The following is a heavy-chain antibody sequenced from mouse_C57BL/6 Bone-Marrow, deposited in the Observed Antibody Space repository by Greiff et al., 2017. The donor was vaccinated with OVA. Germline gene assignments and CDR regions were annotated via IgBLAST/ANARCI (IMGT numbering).Heavy chain of an antibody. V-gene: IGHV1-64*01. CDR1: GYTFTSYW. Sequence: VKLQQPGAELVKPGASVKLSCKASGYTFTSYWMHWVKQRPGQGLEWIGMIHPNSGSTNYNEKFKSKATLTVDKSSSTAYMQLSSLTSEDSAVYYCARRGIYYSKDYWGQGTTLTVSS. CDR3: ARRGIYYSKDY. D-gene: IGHD2-5*01. CDR2: IHPNSGST. J-gene: IGHJ2*01.